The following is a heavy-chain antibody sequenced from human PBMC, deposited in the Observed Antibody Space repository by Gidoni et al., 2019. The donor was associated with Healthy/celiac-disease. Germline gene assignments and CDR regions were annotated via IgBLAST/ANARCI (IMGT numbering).Heavy chain of an antibody. Sequence: EVQLVESGGGLVQPGRSLRLSCAASGFTFDDYAMHWVRQAPGKGLEWVSGISWNSGSIGYADSVKGRFTISRDNAKNSLYLQMNSLRAEDTALYYCAKSFGVRGVSRFDYWGQGTLVTVSS. CDR3: AKSFGVRGVSRFDY. CDR1: GFTFDDYA. D-gene: IGHD3-10*01. J-gene: IGHJ4*02. CDR2: ISWNSGSI. V-gene: IGHV3-9*01.